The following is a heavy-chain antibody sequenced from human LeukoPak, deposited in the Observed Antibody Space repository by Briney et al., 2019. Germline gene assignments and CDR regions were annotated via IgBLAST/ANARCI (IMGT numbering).Heavy chain of an antibody. V-gene: IGHV3-23*01. CDR1: GLTFSNYA. CDR3: AKDPNGDYIGAFDF. CDR2: IVGGGDWA. D-gene: IGHD4-17*01. Sequence: QSGGSLRLSCAASGLTFSNYAMMWLRQAPGKGLEWVSAIVGGGDWASYADSVKGRFTISRDNSKNTLYLQMSSLRGEDTAVYYCAKDPNGDYIGAFDFWGQGTMVTVSS. J-gene: IGHJ3*01.